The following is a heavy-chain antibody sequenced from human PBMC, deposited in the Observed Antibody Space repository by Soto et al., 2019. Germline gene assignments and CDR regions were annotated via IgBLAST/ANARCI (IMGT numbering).Heavy chain of an antibody. CDR1: VYSFTSYW. J-gene: IGHJ6*02. V-gene: IGHV5-51*01. D-gene: IGHD3-22*01. CDR3: ARRRYYDSSGYRNYYYYGMDV. Sequence: GESLKISCKDSVYSFTSYWIGWVRQMPGKGLEWMGIIYPGDSDTRYSPSFQGQVTISADKSISTAYLQWSSLKASDTAMYYCARRRYYDSSGYRNYYYYGMDVWGQGTTVTVSS. CDR2: IYPGDSDT.